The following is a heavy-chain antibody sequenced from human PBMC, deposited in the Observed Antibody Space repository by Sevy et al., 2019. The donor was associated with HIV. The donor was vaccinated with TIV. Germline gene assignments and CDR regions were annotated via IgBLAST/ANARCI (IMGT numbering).Heavy chain of an antibody. CDR3: AKDRIWELGDAFDI. V-gene: IGHV3-23*01. J-gene: IGHJ3*02. CDR1: GFTFSSYA. CDR2: LSGNGGST. Sequence: GGSLRLSCAASGFTFSSYAMSWVRQAPGQGLELVSGLSGNGGSTNYADSVKGRFALSRDNSKNTLYLQMNNLRAEDTAIYFCAKDRIWELGDAFDIWGQGTMVTVSS. D-gene: IGHD1-7*01.